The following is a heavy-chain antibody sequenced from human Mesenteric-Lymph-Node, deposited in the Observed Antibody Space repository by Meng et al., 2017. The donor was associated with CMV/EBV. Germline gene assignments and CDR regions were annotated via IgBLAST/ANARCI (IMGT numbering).Heavy chain of an antibody. CDR1: GGSFSGYY. V-gene: IGHV4-34*01. J-gene: IGHJ4*02. D-gene: IGHD3-9*01. CDR3: ARGSSYDILTGYFDY. Sequence: QGQLRQVVAGLFKPSGILSVTCSVYGGSFSGYYWNWIRQSPEKGLEWIGEINHSGSTTYNPSFTSRIIISVDTSTNQISLNMSSVSAADTAVYYCARGSSYDILTGYFDYWGQGALVTVSS. CDR2: INHSGST.